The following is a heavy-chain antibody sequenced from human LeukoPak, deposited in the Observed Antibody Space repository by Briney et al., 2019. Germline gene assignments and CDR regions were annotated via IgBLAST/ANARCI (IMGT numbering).Heavy chain of an antibody. J-gene: IGHJ3*02. CDR1: GFTFSSYA. Sequence: GGSLRLSCAASGFTFSSYAMHWVRQAPGKGLEWVAVISYDGSNKYYADSVKGRFTISRDNSKNTLYLQMNSLSAEDTAVYYCARVIQLWFDAFDIWGQGAMVTVSS. CDR2: ISYDGSNK. D-gene: IGHD5-18*01. V-gene: IGHV3-30*04. CDR3: ARVIQLWFDAFDI.